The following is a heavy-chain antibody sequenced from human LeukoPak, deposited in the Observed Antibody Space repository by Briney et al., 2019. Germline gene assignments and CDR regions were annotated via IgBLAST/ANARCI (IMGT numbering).Heavy chain of an antibody. D-gene: IGHD6-6*01. CDR1: GFTFSSCG. Sequence: GGSLRLSCAVSGFTFSSCGMSWGRQAPGKGLEWVSAISDSGSDTYYADSVKGRFTISKDNSKNTLYLRMNSLTAADTAVYYCAKRVPFSSSSVYFDYWGQGTLVTVSS. CDR3: AKRVPFSSSSVYFDY. CDR2: ISDSGSDT. J-gene: IGHJ4*02. V-gene: IGHV3-23*01.